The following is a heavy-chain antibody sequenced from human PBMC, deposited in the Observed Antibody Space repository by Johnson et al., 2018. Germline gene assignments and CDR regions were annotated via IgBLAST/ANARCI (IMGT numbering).Heavy chain of an antibody. J-gene: IGHJ3*02. CDR1: GDSISSYY. D-gene: IGHD1-26*01. CDR3: AREWSAFDI. V-gene: IGHV4-59*01. Sequence: QVQLQESGPGLVKATETLSLTCTVSGDSISSYYWSWIRQPPGKGLEWIAFIYYNGDTSYNPSLKSRVTISVDTSKNHFSLKLSSVTAADTAVYYCAREWSAFDIWGQGTMVTVSS. CDR2: IYYNGDT.